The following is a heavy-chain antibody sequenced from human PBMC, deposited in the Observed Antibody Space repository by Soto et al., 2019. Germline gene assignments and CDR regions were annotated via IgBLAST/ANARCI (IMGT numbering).Heavy chain of an antibody. CDR1: GGSVTNTTYF. CDR2: IYYSGTT. V-gene: IGHV4-39*01. D-gene: IGHD6-13*01. J-gene: IGHJ5*02. CDR3: ARHMAAAGRVSWFDP. Sequence: SETLSLTCVVSGGSVTNTTYFWGWIRQPPGKGPEWIGSIYYSGTTYSNPSLKSRVTISVDTSKNQFSLKLSSVTAADTAVYYCARHMAAAGRVSWFDPWGQGTLVTVSS.